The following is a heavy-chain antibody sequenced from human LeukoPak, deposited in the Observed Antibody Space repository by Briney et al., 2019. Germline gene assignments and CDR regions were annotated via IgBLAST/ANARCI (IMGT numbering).Heavy chain of an antibody. CDR1: GFTFNDHY. J-gene: IGHJ4*02. V-gene: IGHV3-72*01. D-gene: IGHD3-22*01. CDR3: ASGDRLYYDSSGYGY. CDR2: TKNRANSYTT. Sequence: GGSLRLSCATSGFTFNDHYLGWVRQAPGKGLEWVGRTKNRANSYTTEYGASVKGRFTISRDASKNSLYLQMNSLRAEDTAVYYCASGDRLYYDSSGYGYWGQGTLVTVSS.